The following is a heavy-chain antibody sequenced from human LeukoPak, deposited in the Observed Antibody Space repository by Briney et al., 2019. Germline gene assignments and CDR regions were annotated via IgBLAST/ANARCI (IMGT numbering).Heavy chain of an antibody. Sequence: SETLSLTCAVYGGSFSGYYWSWIRQPPGKGLEWIGEINHSGSTNYNPSLKSRVAISLDTSKNQFSLKLSSVTAADTAVHYCARRPTNYPCDYWGQGTLVTVSS. V-gene: IGHV4-34*01. CDR3: ARRPTNYPCDY. D-gene: IGHD1-7*01. CDR1: GGSFSGYY. CDR2: INHSGST. J-gene: IGHJ4*02.